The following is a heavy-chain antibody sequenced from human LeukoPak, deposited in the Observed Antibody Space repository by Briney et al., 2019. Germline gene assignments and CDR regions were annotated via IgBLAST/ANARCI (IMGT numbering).Heavy chain of an antibody. CDR2: INQDGSVK. V-gene: IGHV3-7*04. D-gene: IGHD2-15*01. J-gene: IGHJ4*02. Sequence: GGSLRLSCATSGFTFSSYWMTWVRQAPGKGLEWVANINQDGSVKDYVDSVKGRFTISRDNAKNSLSLQMNSLRVDDTAVYYCARPSGYCSGGSCFPFDYWGQGTLVTVSS. CDR1: GFTFSSYW. CDR3: ARPSGYCSGGSCFPFDY.